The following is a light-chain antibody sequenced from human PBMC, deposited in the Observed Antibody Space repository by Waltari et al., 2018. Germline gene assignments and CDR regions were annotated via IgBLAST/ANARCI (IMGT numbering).Light chain of an antibody. CDR1: QSISSY. V-gene: IGKV3-15*01. CDR2: GAS. J-gene: IGKJ1*01. CDR3: QQYNSWPRT. Sequence: EIVMTQSPATLSVSPGERATLSCRASQSISSYLAWYQQHPGQAPRLLIFGASARATGIPARFSGRGSGTEFTLAISSLQSEDFAVYFCQQYNSWPRTFGQGTKVEIE.